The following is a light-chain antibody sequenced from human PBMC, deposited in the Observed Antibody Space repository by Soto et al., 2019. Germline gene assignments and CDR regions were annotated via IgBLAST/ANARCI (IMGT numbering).Light chain of an antibody. CDR2: SAS. CDR1: QSVSTS. Sequence: EIVLTQSPATLSLSPGERATLSCRASQSVSTSLAWYQQRPGQAPRLLIYSASTRATGIPARFSGSGSGTEFTLTISSLQSEDFAVYYCHQYNHWLTWTFGQGPKVDIK. CDR3: HQYNHWLTWT. V-gene: IGKV3-15*01. J-gene: IGKJ1*01.